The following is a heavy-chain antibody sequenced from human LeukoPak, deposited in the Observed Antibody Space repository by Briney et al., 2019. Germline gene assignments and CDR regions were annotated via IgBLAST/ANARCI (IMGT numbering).Heavy chain of an antibody. CDR1: GGSIRGDY. V-gene: IGHV4-59*01. D-gene: IGHD6-19*01. CDR3: ARWHSHGWYFDY. J-gene: IGHJ4*02. Sequence: SETLSLTCTVSGGSIRGDYWNWIRQPPGKGLEWIGYTSYSGNTDYKPSLRSRVTMSVDTSNNQLSLKLTSATAADTAVYYCARWHSHGWYFDYWGQGALVTVSS. CDR2: TSYSGNT.